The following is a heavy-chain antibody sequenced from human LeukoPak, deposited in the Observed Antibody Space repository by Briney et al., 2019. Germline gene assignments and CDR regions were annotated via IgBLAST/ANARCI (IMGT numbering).Heavy chain of an antibody. Sequence: GRSLRLSCTASRFTFSDYGMHWVRQALGKGLEWVAFISYDGSNKYYVDSVKGRFTISRDNSKNTLYLQMNSLRAEDTAVYYCAKELDYGGNSPFHYWGQGTLVTVSS. CDR2: ISYDGSNK. CDR3: AKELDYGGNSPFHY. CDR1: RFTFSDYG. J-gene: IGHJ4*02. V-gene: IGHV3-30*18. D-gene: IGHD4-23*01.